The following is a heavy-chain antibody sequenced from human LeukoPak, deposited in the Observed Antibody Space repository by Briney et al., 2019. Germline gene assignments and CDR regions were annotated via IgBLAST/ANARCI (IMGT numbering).Heavy chain of an antibody. CDR3: ELDSYDSSPSHIWFDP. CDR2: INKAGDSI. J-gene: IGHJ5*02. V-gene: IGHV3-48*03. Sequence: GGSLRLSCVGSGFTFSTYNMNWFRQAPGKGLEWVSYINKAGDSIYYAHSVKGRFIISRDNAKNSLYLQMSSLRVEDTAVYYCELDSYDSSPSHIWFDPWGQGTLVAVSS. CDR1: GFTFSTYN. D-gene: IGHD3-22*01.